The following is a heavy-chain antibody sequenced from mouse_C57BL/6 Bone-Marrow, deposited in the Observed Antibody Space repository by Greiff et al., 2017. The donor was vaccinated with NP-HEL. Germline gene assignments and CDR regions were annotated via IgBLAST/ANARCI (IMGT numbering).Heavy chain of an antibody. D-gene: IGHD2-2*01. Sequence: VKLMESGAELARPGASVKLSCKASGYTFTSYGISWVKQRTGQGLEWIGEIYPRSGNTYYNEKFKGKATLTADKSSSTAYMELRSLTSEDSAVYFCARLGLEDYFDYWGQGTTLTVSS. CDR2: IYPRSGNT. V-gene: IGHV1-81*01. CDR3: ARLGLEDYFDY. CDR1: GYTFTSYG. J-gene: IGHJ2*01.